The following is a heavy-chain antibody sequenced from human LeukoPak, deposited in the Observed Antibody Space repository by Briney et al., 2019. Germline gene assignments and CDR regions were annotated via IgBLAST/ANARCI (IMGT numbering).Heavy chain of an antibody. D-gene: IGHD5-12*01. CDR2: INSDGSNT. V-gene: IGHV3-74*03. CDR1: GFTFSNYW. CDR3: ARGPARRGSAFDC. J-gene: IGHJ4*02. Sequence: GGSLRLSCAASGFTFSNYWMHWVRPAPGKGLVWVSRINSDGSNTKTADSVQGRFTISRDNANHMLYLEMNSLRAEDTAMYYCARGPARRGSAFDCWGQGALVIVSS.